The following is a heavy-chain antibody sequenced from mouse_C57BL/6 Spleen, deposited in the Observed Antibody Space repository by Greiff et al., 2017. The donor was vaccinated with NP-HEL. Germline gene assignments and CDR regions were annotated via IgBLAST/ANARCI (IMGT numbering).Heavy chain of an antibody. CDR1: GYSFTSYY. D-gene: IGHD2-4*01. Sequence: QVQLQQSGPELVKPGASVKLSCKASGYSFTSYYIHWVKQRPGQGLEWIGWIYPGSGNTKYNEKFKGKATLTADTSSSTAYMQLSSLTSEDSAVYYCARRSLYDYESPYWYFDVWGTGTTVTVSS. CDR3: ARRSLYDYESPYWYFDV. J-gene: IGHJ1*03. V-gene: IGHV1-66*01. CDR2: IYPGSGNT.